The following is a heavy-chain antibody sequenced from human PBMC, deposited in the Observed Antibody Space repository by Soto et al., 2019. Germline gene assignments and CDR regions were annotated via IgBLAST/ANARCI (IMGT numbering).Heavy chain of an antibody. CDR1: GFTFSSYG. V-gene: IGHV3-33*01. Sequence: QVQLVESGGGVVQPGRSLRLSCAASGFTFSSYGMHWVRQAPGKGLEWVAVIWYDGSNKYYADSVKGRFTISRDNSKNTLYLQMNSLRAEDTAVYYCARDSDQLVLSYYYGMDVWGQGTTVTVSS. J-gene: IGHJ6*02. D-gene: IGHD6-13*01. CDR2: IWYDGSNK. CDR3: ARDSDQLVLSYYYGMDV.